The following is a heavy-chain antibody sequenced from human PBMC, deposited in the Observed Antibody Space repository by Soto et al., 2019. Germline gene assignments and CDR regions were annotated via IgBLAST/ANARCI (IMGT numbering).Heavy chain of an antibody. D-gene: IGHD2-15*01. J-gene: IGHJ3*01. CDR2: IFWDDEK. Sequence: QVTLKESGPVLVKPTETLTLTCTVSGFSLSDPRMGVTWIRQPPGKALEWLAHIFWDDEKSYSTSLKNRLFIPKTTTKGKVVLTVTRLHPEDTATFYGARTRDMPGGFVVFLLGGEGKLITVSS. CDR1: GFSLSDPRMG. CDR3: ARTRDMPGGFVVFLL. V-gene: IGHV2-26*01.